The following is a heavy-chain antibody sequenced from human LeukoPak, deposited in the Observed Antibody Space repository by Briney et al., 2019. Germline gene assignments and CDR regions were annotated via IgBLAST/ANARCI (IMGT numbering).Heavy chain of an antibody. CDR3: ARGPPGPFDY. Sequence: SETLSLTCAVYGGSFSGYYWSWIRQPPGEGLEWIGEINHSGSTNYNPSLKSRVTISVDTSKNQFSLKLSSVTAADTAVYYCARGPPGPFDYWGQGTLVTVSS. J-gene: IGHJ4*02. CDR2: INHSGST. V-gene: IGHV4-34*01. CDR1: GGSFSGYY.